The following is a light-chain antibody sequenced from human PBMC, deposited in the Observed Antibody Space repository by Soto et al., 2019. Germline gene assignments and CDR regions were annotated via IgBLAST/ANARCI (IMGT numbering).Light chain of an antibody. CDR3: QQYNNCPLA. Sequence: EILMTQSPATLSVSPGERVTLSCRAGQSVASSLAWYQQKPGQAPRLLICGASTRATGIPARFSGSGSGTEFALTISSLQSEDFAVYYCQQYNNCPLAFGGGTKVQLK. J-gene: IGKJ4*01. CDR2: GAS. CDR1: QSVASS. V-gene: IGKV3D-15*01.